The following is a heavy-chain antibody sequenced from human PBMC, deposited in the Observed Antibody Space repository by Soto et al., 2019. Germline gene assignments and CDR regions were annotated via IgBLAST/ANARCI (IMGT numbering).Heavy chain of an antibody. Sequence: GESLKISCTVSGYSFTSYWIGWVRQMPGKGLEWMGIIYPGDSDTRYSPSFQGQVTISADKSISTAYLQWSSLKASDTAMYYCARTYYYDSSGYYSLLGAFDIWGQGTMVTVSS. CDR2: IYPGDSDT. V-gene: IGHV5-51*01. CDR1: GYSFTSYW. D-gene: IGHD3-22*01. J-gene: IGHJ3*02. CDR3: ARTYYYDSSGYYSLLGAFDI.